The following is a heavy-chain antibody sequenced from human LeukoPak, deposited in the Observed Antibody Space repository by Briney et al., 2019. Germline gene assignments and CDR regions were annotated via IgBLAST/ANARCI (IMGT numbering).Heavy chain of an antibody. CDR2: FDPEDGET. V-gene: IGHV1-24*01. D-gene: IGHD6-13*01. Sequence: ASVKVSCKVSGYTLTELSMHWVRQAPGKGLEWMGGFDPEDGETIYAQKFQGRVTMTEDTSTDTAYMELSSLRSEDTAVYYCATGYSSSWYIEYWGQGTLVTVSS. CDR3: ATGYSSSWYIEY. J-gene: IGHJ4*02. CDR1: GYTLTELS.